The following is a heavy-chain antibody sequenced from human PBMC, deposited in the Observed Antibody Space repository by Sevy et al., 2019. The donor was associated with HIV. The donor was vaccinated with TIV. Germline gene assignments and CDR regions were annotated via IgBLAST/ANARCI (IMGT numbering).Heavy chain of an antibody. CDR1: GFTFSSYA. CDR3: VKRGGYTSSSWRYYFDY. V-gene: IGHV3-64D*06. Sequence: GGSLRLSCSASGFTFSSYAMHWVRQAPGKGLEYVSAISSNGGSTYYADSVKGRFTISRDNSKNTLYLQMSSLRAEDTAVYYCVKRGGYTSSSWRYYFDYWGQGTLVTVSS. CDR2: ISSNGGST. J-gene: IGHJ4*02. D-gene: IGHD6-13*01.